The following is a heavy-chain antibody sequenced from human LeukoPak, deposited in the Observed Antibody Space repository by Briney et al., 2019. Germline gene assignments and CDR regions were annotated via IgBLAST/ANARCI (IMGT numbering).Heavy chain of an antibody. J-gene: IGHJ2*01. CDR3: AKVSLRYFDWLLDQGYFDL. CDR2: ISGSGGST. Sequence: GGSLRLSCAASGFTFSSYGMHWVRQAPGKGLEWVSAISGSGGSTYYADSVKGRFTISRDNSKNTLYLQMNSLRAEDTAVYYCAKVSLRYFDWLLDQGYFDLWGRGTLVTVSS. V-gene: IGHV3-23*01. D-gene: IGHD3-9*01. CDR1: GFTFSSYG.